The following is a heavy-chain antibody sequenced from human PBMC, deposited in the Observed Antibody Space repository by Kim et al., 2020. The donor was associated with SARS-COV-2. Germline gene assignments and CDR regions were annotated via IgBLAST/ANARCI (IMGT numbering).Heavy chain of an antibody. Sequence: SETLSLTCTVSGGSISSYYWSWIRQPPGRVLEWIGSTHYSGSINYNPSLKRRVTISVDTSKNQFSLKLSSMTAADTAVYYCARFYYDSNDLEPRAFDIWG. V-gene: IGHV4-59*01. J-gene: IGHJ3*02. D-gene: IGHD3-22*01. CDR2: THYSGSI. CDR3: ARFYYDSNDLEPRAFDI. CDR1: GGSISSYY.